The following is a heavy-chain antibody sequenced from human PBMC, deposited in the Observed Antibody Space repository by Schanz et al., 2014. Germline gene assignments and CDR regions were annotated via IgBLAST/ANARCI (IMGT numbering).Heavy chain of an antibody. Sequence: EVQLVESGGGLVQPGGSLRLSCAASGLTFSNHAMSWVRQAPGKGLEWVSAISGSGDNTFYADSVRGRFTISRDNSRNTLYLQMNSLRNEDTAVYYCAKDRGGDYEVSYYYGMDVWGQGTTVTVSS. CDR2: ISGSGDNT. D-gene: IGHD4-17*01. CDR3: AKDRGGDYEVSYYYGMDV. J-gene: IGHJ6*02. V-gene: IGHV3-23*04. CDR1: GLTFSNHA.